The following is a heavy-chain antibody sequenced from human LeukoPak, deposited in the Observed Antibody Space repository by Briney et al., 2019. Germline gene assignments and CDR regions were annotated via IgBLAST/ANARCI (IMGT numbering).Heavy chain of an antibody. CDR2: ISYDGSNK. CDR1: GFTFSDFY. Sequence: GGSLRLSCAASGFTFSDFYMSWIRQAPGKGLEWVAVISYDGSNKYYADSVKGRFTISRDNSKNTLYLQMNSLRAEDTAVYYCAKDLAGTRYYYYGMDVWGQGTTVTVSS. V-gene: IGHV3-30*18. CDR3: AKDLAGTRYYYYGMDV. D-gene: IGHD6-13*01. J-gene: IGHJ6*02.